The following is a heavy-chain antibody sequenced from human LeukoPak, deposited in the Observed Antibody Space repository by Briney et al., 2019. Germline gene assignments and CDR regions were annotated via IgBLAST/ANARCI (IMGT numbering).Heavy chain of an antibody. CDR2: IYTSGST. Sequence: KPSETLSLTCTVSGGSISSYYWSRIRQPAGKGLEWIGRIYTSGSTNYNPSLKSRVTMSVDTSKNQFSLKLSSVTAADTAVYYCTRDTGTTGEVKFDPWGQGTLVTVSS. CDR1: GGSISSYY. D-gene: IGHD4-17*01. J-gene: IGHJ5*02. CDR3: TRDTGTTGEVKFDP. V-gene: IGHV4-4*07.